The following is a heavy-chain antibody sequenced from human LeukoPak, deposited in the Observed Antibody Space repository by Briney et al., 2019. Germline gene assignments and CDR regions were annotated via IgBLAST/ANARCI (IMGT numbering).Heavy chain of an antibody. V-gene: IGHV3-23*01. J-gene: IGHJ4*02. CDR1: GFTFYNYA. D-gene: IGHD4-17*01. CDR2: ISGGGETT. Sequence: GGSLRLSCAASGFTFYNYAMNWVRQAPGKGVEWVSSISGGGETTYYADSAKGRFTISRDNSQNTLYLQMNSLRAEDTAVYYCARDYADYVGYFFFDYWGQGTLVTVSS. CDR3: ARDYADYVGYFFFDY.